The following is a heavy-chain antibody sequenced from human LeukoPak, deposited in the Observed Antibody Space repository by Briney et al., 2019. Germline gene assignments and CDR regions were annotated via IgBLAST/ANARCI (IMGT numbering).Heavy chain of an antibody. V-gene: IGHV3-74*01. D-gene: IGHD1-26*01. Sequence: GGSLRLSCAASGFTFSYYWMHWVRQAPGKGLVWVSRIKSDGSITEYADSVKGRFTISRDNAKNTLYLQMNSLRAEDTAVYYCARDLAYSGIDYWGQGALVTVSS. CDR1: GFTFSYYW. CDR2: IKSDGSIT. CDR3: ARDLAYSGIDY. J-gene: IGHJ4*02.